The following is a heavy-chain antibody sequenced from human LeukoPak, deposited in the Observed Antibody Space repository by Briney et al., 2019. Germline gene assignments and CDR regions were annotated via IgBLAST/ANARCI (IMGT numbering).Heavy chain of an antibody. V-gene: IGHV4-39*01. CDR1: GGSISSSSYY. J-gene: IGHJ4*02. CDR3: ARHAKQQLASPIKTPYFDY. CDR2: IYYSGST. D-gene: IGHD6-13*01. Sequence: TSETLSLTCTVSGGSISSSSYYWGWIRQPPGKGLEWIGSIYYSGSTYHNPSLKSRVTISVDTSKNQFSLKLSSVTAADTAVYYCARHAKQQLASPIKTPYFDYWGQGTLVTVSS.